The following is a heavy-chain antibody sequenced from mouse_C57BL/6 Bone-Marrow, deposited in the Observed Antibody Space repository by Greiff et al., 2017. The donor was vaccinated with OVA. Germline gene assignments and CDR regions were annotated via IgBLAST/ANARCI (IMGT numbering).Heavy chain of an antibody. CDR3: ARQVRSDAMDY. CDR1: GFTFSSYG. Sequence: EVKLVESGGDLVKPGGSLKLSCAASGFTFSSYGMSWVRQTPDKRLEWVATISSGGSYTYYPDSVKGRFTISRDNAKNTLYLQMSSLKSEDTAMYYCARQVRSDAMDYWGQGTSVTVSS. V-gene: IGHV5-6*01. CDR2: ISSGGSYT. J-gene: IGHJ4*01. D-gene: IGHD1-1*01.